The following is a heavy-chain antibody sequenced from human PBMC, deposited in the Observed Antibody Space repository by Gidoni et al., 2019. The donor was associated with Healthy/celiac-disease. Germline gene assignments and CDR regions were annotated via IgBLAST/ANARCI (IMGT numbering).Heavy chain of an antibody. V-gene: IGHV3-23*01. D-gene: IGHD2-21*02. CDR3: AKAEMVVTALFDY. CDR1: GFTFSSNA. Sequence: EVQLLEYGGGLVQPGGSLRLSCAASGFTFSSNAMSWVRQAPGRGLEGVSGISGSGGSTYYADSVKGRFTISRDNSKNTLYLQMHSLRAEDTAVYYCAKAEMVVTALFDYWGQGTLVTVSS. CDR2: ISGSGGST. J-gene: IGHJ4*02.